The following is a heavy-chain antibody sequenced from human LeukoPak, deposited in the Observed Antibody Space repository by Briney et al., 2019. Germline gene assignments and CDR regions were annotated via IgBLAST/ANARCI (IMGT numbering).Heavy chain of an antibody. CDR2: IRYDGIDK. CDR1: GFTFSYYG. J-gene: IGHJ3*02. Sequence: GGSLRLSCAASGFTFSYYGMHWVRQAPGKGLEWMAFIRYDGIDKYYADSVKGRFTISRDDSKNTLYLQMNSLRAEDTAVYYCARLVAPDAFDIWGQGTMVTVSS. D-gene: IGHD5-12*01. V-gene: IGHV3-30*02. CDR3: ARLVAPDAFDI.